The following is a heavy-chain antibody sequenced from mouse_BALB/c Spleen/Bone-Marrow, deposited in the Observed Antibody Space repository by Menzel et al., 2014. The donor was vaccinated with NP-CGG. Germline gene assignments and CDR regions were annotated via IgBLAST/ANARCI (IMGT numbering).Heavy chain of an antibody. V-gene: IGHV1S22*01. CDR3: TSLRLPY. J-gene: IGHJ3*01. CDR2: IYPGSGST. Sequence: GSELVRSGASVKLSCKASGYTFTSYWMHWVKQRPGQGLEWIGNIYPGSGSTNYDEKFKSKATLTVDTSSSTAYMQLSSLTSEDSAVYYCTSLRLPYWGQGTLVTVSA. CDR1: GYTFTSYW. D-gene: IGHD1-2*01.